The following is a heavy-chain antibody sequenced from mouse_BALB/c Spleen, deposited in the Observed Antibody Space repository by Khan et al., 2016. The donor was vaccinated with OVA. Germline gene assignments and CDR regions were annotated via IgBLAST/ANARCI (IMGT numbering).Heavy chain of an antibody. Sequence: EVQLQESGPGLVKPSQSLSLTCTVTGYSITRDYAWNWIRQFPGNKLEWMGYISNSGSTTYNPSLKSRTSITRDTSKNRFFLQLESVKSEDTATYYCSSELGRYYAMDYWGKGTSVTVSS. J-gene: IGHJ4*01. D-gene: IGHD4-1*01. V-gene: IGHV3-2*02. CDR1: GYSITRDYA. CDR3: SSELGRYYAMDY. CDR2: ISNSGST.